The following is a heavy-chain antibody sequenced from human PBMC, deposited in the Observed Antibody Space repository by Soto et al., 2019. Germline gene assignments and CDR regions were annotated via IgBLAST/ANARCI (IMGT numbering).Heavy chain of an antibody. CDR2: ISSSSGST. Sequence: EVQLLESGGGLVQPGGSLRLSCAASGFTFSNYAMNWVRQAPGKGLEWVSTISSSSGSTYYAASVKGRFTISRDNSKNVLDLQMNSLRGDDTAVYYCAKVGSERYRGQNSDYWGQGTLVTISS. D-gene: IGHD5-12*01. CDR1: GFTFSNYA. J-gene: IGHJ4*02. V-gene: IGHV3-23*01. CDR3: AKVGSERYRGQNSDY.